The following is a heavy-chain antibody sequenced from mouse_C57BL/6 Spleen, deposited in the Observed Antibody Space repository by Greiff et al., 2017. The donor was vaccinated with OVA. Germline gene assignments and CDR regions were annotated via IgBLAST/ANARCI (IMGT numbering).Heavy chain of an antibody. CDR1: GYTFTSYW. D-gene: IGHD2-5*01. CDR3: ARGDYSKGFDY. CDR2: IYPSDSET. Sequence: QVQLQQPGAELVRPRSSVKLSCKASGYTFTSYWMDWVKQRPGQGLEWIGNIYPSDSETHYNQKFKDKATLTVDKSSSTAYMQLSSLTSEDSAVYYCARGDYSKGFDYWGQGTTLTVSS. V-gene: IGHV1-61*01. J-gene: IGHJ2*01.